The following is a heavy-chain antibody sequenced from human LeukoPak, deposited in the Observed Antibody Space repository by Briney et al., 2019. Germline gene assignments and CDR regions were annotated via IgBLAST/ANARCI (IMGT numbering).Heavy chain of an antibody. CDR2: IYYSGTT. CDR1: GGSIFGSSTY. CDR3: ARFTPQGYGWGGYNRFDP. D-gene: IGHD3-16*01. V-gene: IGHV4-39*07. Sequence: SETLSLTCTVSGGSIFGSSTYWGWIRQPPGKGLEWMATIYYSGTTYYNPSLKSRVTISVETSKNQFSLKLSSVTAADTAVYYCARFTPQGYGWGGYNRFDPWGQGTLVTVSS. J-gene: IGHJ5*02.